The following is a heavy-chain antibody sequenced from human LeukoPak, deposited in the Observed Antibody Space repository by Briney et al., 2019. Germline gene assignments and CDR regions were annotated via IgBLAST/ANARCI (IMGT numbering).Heavy chain of an antibody. CDR3: ARENRIAARPSDYNWFDP. Sequence: PXRSLRLSCAASGFTFSSYAMHWVRQAPGKGLEGVAVISYDGSNKYYADSVKGRFTISRDNSKNTLYLQMNSLRAEDTAVYYCARENRIAARPSDYNWFDPWGQGTLVTVSS. D-gene: IGHD6-6*01. J-gene: IGHJ5*02. CDR1: GFTFSSYA. CDR2: ISYDGSNK. V-gene: IGHV3-30-3*01.